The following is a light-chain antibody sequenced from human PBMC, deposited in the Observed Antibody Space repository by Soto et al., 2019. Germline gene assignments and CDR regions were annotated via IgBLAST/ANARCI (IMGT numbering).Light chain of an antibody. CDR1: QTISTH. CDR2: DAS. V-gene: IGKV1-39*01. J-gene: IGKJ1*01. Sequence: DIQMTPSPSSLSASVGDRVTITCRASQTISTHLNWYQQKPGKAPRLLIYDASSLLSGVPSRFSGSGSGTDFTLTIASLQPEDFSTYYCQQSYSTTWTFGQGTKVDIK. CDR3: QQSYSTTWT.